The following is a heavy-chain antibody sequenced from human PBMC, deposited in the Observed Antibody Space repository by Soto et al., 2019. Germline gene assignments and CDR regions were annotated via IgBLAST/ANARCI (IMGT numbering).Heavy chain of an antibody. CDR3: ARDPAP. Sequence: QVQLQESGPGLVKPSETLSLTCTVSGGSISSYYWSWIRQPPGKGLEWIGYIYYSGSTNYNPSLKSRVTISVDTSKNQFSLKLSSVTVADTAVYYCARDPAPWGQGALVTVSS. V-gene: IGHV4-59*12. CDR1: GGSISSYY. CDR2: IYYSGST. J-gene: IGHJ5*02.